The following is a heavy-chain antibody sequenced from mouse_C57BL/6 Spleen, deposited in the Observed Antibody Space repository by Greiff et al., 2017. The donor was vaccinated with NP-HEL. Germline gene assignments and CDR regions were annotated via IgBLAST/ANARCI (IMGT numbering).Heavy chain of an antibody. V-gene: IGHV1-18*01. Sequence: EVQLQQSGPELVKPGASVKIPCKASGYTFTDYNMDWVKQSHGKSLEWIGDINPNNGGTIYNQKFKGKATLTVDKSSSTAYMELRSLTSEDTAVYYCARGNSNYVWFAYWGQGTLVTVSA. CDR2: INPNNGGT. J-gene: IGHJ3*01. CDR3: ARGNSNYVWFAY. D-gene: IGHD2-5*01. CDR1: GYTFTDYN.